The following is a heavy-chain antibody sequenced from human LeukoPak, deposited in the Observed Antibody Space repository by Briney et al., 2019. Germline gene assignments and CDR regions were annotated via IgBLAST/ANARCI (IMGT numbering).Heavy chain of an antibody. V-gene: IGHV1-46*01. Sequence: ASVKVSCKASGYTFTSYYMHWVRQAPGQGLEWMGIINPSGGSTSYAQKFQGRVTITRNTSISTAYMELSSLRSEDTAVYYCARGRLRRYYYMDVWGKGTTVTVSS. CDR3: ARGRLRRYYYMDV. D-gene: IGHD2-15*01. CDR1: GYTFTSYY. J-gene: IGHJ6*03. CDR2: INPSGGST.